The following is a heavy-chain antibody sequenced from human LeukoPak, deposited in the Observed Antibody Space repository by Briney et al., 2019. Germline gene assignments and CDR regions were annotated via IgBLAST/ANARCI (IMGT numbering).Heavy chain of an antibody. CDR3: ATPYCSTISCLDVFNM. CDR2: KYYSGSA. CDR1: GVPVSDGRYY. D-gene: IGHD2-2*01. Sequence: SETLSLTCSVSGVPVSDGRYYWTWIRQHPGKGLEWIGYKYYSGSAKYNPSLKSRLTISIDTSKNQSSLHLSSVTAADTATYYCATPYCSTISCLDVFNMWGQGTRVTVSS. V-gene: IGHV4-31*03. J-gene: IGHJ3*02.